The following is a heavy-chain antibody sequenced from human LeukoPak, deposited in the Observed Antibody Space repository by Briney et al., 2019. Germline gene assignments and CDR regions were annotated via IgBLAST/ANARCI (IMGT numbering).Heavy chain of an antibody. Sequence: SETLSLTCAVYGGSFSGYYWSWIRQPPGKGLEWIGEINHSGSTNYNPSLKSRVTISADTSKNQFSLKLSSVTAADTAVYYCARNSMVRGVMSTDYWGQGTLVTVSS. V-gene: IGHV4-34*01. CDR3: ARNSMVRGVMSTDY. CDR2: INHSGST. CDR1: GGSFSGYY. D-gene: IGHD3-10*01. J-gene: IGHJ4*02.